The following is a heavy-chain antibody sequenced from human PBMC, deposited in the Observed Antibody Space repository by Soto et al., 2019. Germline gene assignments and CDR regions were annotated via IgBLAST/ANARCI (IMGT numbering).Heavy chain of an antibody. J-gene: IGHJ3*02. V-gene: IGHV1-2*04. Sequence: ASVKVSCKASGYTFTGYYMHWVRQAPGQGLEWMGWINPNSGGTNYAQKFQGWVTMTRDTSISTAYMELSRLRSDDTAVYYCAATITMIVVVDNAFDIWGQGTMVTVSS. CDR3: AATITMIVVVDNAFDI. CDR1: GYTFTGYY. D-gene: IGHD3-22*01. CDR2: INPNSGGT.